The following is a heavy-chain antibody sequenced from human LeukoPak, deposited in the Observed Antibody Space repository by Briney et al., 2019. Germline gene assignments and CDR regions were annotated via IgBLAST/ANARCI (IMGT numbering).Heavy chain of an antibody. CDR1: GGSISSSSYY. CDR3: ARGWSGSYYSHYYYYMDV. Sequence: SETLSLTCTVSGGSISSSSYYWGWIRQPPGKGLEWIGSIYYSGSTYYNPSLKSRVTISVDTSKNQFSLKLSSVTAADTAVYYCARGWSGSYYSHYYYYMDVWGKGTTVTVSS. CDR2: IYYSGST. V-gene: IGHV4-39*01. J-gene: IGHJ6*03. D-gene: IGHD1-26*01.